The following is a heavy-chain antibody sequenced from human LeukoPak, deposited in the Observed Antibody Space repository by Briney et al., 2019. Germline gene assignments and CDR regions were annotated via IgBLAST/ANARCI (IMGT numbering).Heavy chain of an antibody. Sequence: PPQTLSLTCTVSGGSISTYYSSWIRQPPRKGLEWIGYVYYSGTTNYKYKSSLKSRVTISVDTSKNQFSLRLSPVTAADTAVYYCARSDRDLWYFDLWGGGTLVTLSS. V-gene: IGHV4-59*01. CDR2: VYYSGTT. J-gene: IGHJ2*01. CDR3: ARSDRDLWYFDL. CDR1: GGSISTYY.